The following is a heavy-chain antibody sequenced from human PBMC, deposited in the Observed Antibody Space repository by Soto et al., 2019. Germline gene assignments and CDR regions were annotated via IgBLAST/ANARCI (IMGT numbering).Heavy chain of an antibody. J-gene: IGHJ6*02. V-gene: IGHV3-7*01. CDR3: AREGYGYYYDGMDV. D-gene: IGHD3-10*01. CDR1: GFTFSSSW. CDR2: IKQDGSEK. Sequence: GGSLRLSCAASGFTFSSSWMSWVRQAPGKGLEWVANIKQDGSEKYYVDSVKGRFTISRDNAKTSLYLQMNSLRAEDTAVYYCAREGYGYYYDGMDVWGQGTTVTVSS.